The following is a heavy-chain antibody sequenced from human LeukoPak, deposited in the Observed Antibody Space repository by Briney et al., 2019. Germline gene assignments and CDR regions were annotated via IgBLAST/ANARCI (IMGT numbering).Heavy chain of an antibody. V-gene: IGHV4-38-2*02. J-gene: IGHJ4*02. CDR1: GYSISSGYY. CDR2: IYYSGST. CDR3: ARRGAVVVVTAAFDY. Sequence: PSETLSLTCTVSGYSISSGYYWGWIRQPPGKGLEWIGSIYYSGSTYYNPSLKSRVTISVDTSKNQFSLKLSSVTAADTAVYYCARRGAVVVVTAAFDYWGQGTLVTVSS. D-gene: IGHD2-21*02.